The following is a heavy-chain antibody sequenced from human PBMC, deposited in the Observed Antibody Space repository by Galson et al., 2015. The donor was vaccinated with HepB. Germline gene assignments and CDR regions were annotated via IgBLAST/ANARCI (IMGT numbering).Heavy chain of an antibody. CDR2: IIPIFGTA. CDR3: ARRPDGYNSKGYYYYGMDV. V-gene: IGHV1-69*13. D-gene: IGHD5-24*01. Sequence: SVKVSCKASGGTFSSYAISWVRQAPGQGLEWMGGIIPIFGTASYAQKFQGRVTITADESTSTAYMALSSLRSEDTAVYYCARRPDGYNSKGYYYYGMDVWGQGTTVTVSS. J-gene: IGHJ6*02. CDR1: GGTFSSYA.